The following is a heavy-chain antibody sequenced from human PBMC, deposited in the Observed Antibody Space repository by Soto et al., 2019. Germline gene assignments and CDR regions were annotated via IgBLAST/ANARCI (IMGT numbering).Heavy chain of an antibody. V-gene: IGHV3-33*01. J-gene: IGHJ4*02. D-gene: IGHD6-13*01. CDR3: ARDKTAAGTFDY. Sequence: GGSLRLSCAASGFTFSSYGMHWVRQAPGKGLEWVAVIWYDGSNKYYADSVKGRFTISRDNSKNTLYLQMNSLRAEDTAVYYCARDKTAAGTFDYWGQGTLVTVSS. CDR2: IWYDGSNK. CDR1: GFTFSSYG.